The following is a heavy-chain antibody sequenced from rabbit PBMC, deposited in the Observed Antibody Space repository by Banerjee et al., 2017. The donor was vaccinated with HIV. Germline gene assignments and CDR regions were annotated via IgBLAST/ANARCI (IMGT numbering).Heavy chain of an antibody. CDR2: IGAGSGAT. CDR1: GFSFSSGYW. D-gene: IGHD4-2*01. CDR3: ARGTGGAGDGLNL. J-gene: IGHJ4*01. Sequence: QEQLVESGGGLVQPGASLTLTCTASGFSFSSGYWICWVRQAPGKGLEWIGCIGAGSGATYYASWAKGRFTISKTSSTTVALQMTSLTAADTATYFCARGTGGAGDGLNLWGQGTLVTVS. V-gene: IGHV1S45*01.